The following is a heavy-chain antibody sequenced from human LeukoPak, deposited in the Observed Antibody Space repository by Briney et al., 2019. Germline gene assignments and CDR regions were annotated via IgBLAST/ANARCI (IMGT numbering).Heavy chain of an antibody. CDR1: GFTFSSYS. J-gene: IGHJ4*02. D-gene: IGHD1-26*01. Sequence: PGGSLRLSCAASGFTFSSYSMNWVRQAPGKGLEWVSSISSSSSYIYYADSVKGRFTISRDNAKNSLYLQMNSLRAEDTAVYYCARDFWDSGSYRDPYFDYWGQGTLVTVSS. CDR3: ARDFWDSGSYRDPYFDY. CDR2: ISSSSSYI. V-gene: IGHV3-21*01.